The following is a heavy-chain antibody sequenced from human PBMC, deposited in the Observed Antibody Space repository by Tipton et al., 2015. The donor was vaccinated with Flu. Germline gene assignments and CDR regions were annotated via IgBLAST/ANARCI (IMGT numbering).Heavy chain of an antibody. CDR3: ARAARGYSTRGVFDY. Sequence: GLVKPSETLSLTYTVSGGSIPSSGYYWGWIRQPPGKGLEWIGSIYYGGSTYYNPSLKSRVTISVDTSKNQFSLKLSSVTAADTAVYYCARAARGYSTRGVFDYWGQGTLVTVSS. J-gene: IGHJ4*02. V-gene: IGHV4-39*01. CDR1: GGSIPSSGYY. CDR2: IYYGGST. D-gene: IGHD5-18*01.